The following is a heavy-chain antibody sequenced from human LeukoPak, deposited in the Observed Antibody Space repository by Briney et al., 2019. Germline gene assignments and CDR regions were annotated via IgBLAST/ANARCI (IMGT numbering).Heavy chain of an antibody. D-gene: IGHD3-10*01. CDR3: AKWAITMVRGEDAFDI. Sequence: PGGSLRLSCAASGFTFSSYAMSWVCQAPGKGLEWVSAISGSGGSTYYADSVKGRFTISRDNSKNTLYLQMNSLRAEDTAVYYCAKWAITMVRGEDAFDIWGQGTMVTVSS. J-gene: IGHJ3*02. V-gene: IGHV3-23*01. CDR2: ISGSGGST. CDR1: GFTFSSYA.